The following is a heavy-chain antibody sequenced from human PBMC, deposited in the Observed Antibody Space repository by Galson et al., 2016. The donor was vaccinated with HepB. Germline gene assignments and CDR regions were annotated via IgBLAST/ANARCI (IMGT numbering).Heavy chain of an antibody. CDR1: AYTFTSYG. V-gene: IGHV1-18*01. Sequence: SVKVSCKASAYTFTSYGISWVRQAPGQGLEWMGWISPYNGNTIYAQKVQARVTMTTDTSTSTAYMELRSLRSDDTAVYYCARDLISAAGGVWFDPWGQGTLVTVSS. CDR3: ARDLISAAGGVWFDP. D-gene: IGHD6-13*01. J-gene: IGHJ5*02. CDR2: ISPYNGNT.